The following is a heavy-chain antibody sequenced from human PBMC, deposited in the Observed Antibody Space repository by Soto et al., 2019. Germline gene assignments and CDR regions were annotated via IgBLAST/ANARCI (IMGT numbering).Heavy chain of an antibody. CDR1: GGSISSGDYY. J-gene: IGHJ4*02. CDR3: ARASSRTGTYYGSYDNVDY. Sequence: QVQLQESGPGLVKPSQTLSLTCTVSGGSISSGDYYWSWIRQPPGKGLEWIGYIYYSGSTYYNPSHKSRVTISVDTSNNQFSLKLSSVTAADTAVYYCARASSRTGTYYGSYDNVDYWGQGTLVTVSS. CDR2: IYYSGST. V-gene: IGHV4-30-4*01. D-gene: IGHD3-10*01.